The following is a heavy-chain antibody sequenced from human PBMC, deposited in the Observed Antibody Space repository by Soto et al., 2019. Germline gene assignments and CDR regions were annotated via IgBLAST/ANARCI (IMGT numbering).Heavy chain of an antibody. CDR3: AKGRGVLRSLTPRVDF. J-gene: IGHJ4*02. D-gene: IGHD3-10*01. CDR1: GFTFNNYA. CDR2: ISGGGDTT. Sequence: EVQLLESGGGLVQPGGSLRLSCAASGFTFNNYAMTWVRQAPGKGLEWVSAISGGGDTTSYADSVKGRFTVSRDGSNNTLSLQVSSLRDEVTALYYGAKGRGVLRSLTPRVDFWGQGTLVTVSS. V-gene: IGHV3-23*01.